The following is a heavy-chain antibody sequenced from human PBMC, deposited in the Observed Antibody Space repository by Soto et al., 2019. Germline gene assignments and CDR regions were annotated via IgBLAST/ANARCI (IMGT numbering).Heavy chain of an antibody. CDR1: GFTFSSYG. V-gene: IGHV3-33*01. CDR3: AREYFDWTGGGMAV. Sequence: QVQLVESGGGVVQPGRSLRLSCAASGFTFSSYGMHWVRQAPGKGLEWVAVIWYDGSNKYYADSVKGRFTISRDNSKNTLYLQMNSLRAEDTAVYYCAREYFDWTGGGMAVWGQGTTVTVSS. J-gene: IGHJ6*02. D-gene: IGHD3-9*01. CDR2: IWYDGSNK.